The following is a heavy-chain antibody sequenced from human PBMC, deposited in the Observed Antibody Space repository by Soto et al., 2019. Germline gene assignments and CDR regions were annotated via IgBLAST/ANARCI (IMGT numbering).Heavy chain of an antibody. V-gene: IGHV3-7*05. CDR3: ARIVVVPAAMGLYYYGMDV. CDR1: GFTFSSYW. D-gene: IGHD2-2*01. J-gene: IGHJ6*02. Sequence: GGSLRLSCAASGFTFSSYWMSWVRQAPGKGLEWVANIKQDGSEKYYVDSVKGRFTISRDNAKNSLYLQMNSLRAEDTAVYYCARIVVVPAAMGLYYYGMDVWGQGTTVTVSS. CDR2: IKQDGSEK.